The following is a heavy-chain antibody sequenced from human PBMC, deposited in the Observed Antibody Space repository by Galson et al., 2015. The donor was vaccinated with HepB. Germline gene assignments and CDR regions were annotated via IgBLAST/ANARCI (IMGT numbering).Heavy chain of an antibody. V-gene: IGHV3-21*01. Sequence: SLRLSCAASGFTFSSYSMNWVRQAPGKGLEWVSSISSSSSYIYYADSVKGRFTISRDNAKNSLYLQMNSLRAEDTAVYYCARDPGYCSSTSCSRTSFDYWGQGTLVTVSS. CDR1: GFTFSSYS. J-gene: IGHJ4*02. CDR3: ARDPGYCSSTSCSRTSFDY. CDR2: ISSSSSYI. D-gene: IGHD2-2*03.